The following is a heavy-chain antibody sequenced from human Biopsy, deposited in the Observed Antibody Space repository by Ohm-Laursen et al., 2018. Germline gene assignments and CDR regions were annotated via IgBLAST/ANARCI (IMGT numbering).Heavy chain of an antibody. J-gene: IGHJ4*02. CDR1: GFTFSASA. CDR2: IRSKAKSYAT. CDR3: TLEGAGFDN. D-gene: IGHD3-10*01. Sequence: SLRLSCAASGFTFSASAVHWVRQASGKGLEWVGRIRSKAKSYATAYAASVTGRFTISRDDSKNTTNLKMNSLKTKDTAVFTCTLEGAGFDNWGQGTLVTVSS. V-gene: IGHV3-73*01.